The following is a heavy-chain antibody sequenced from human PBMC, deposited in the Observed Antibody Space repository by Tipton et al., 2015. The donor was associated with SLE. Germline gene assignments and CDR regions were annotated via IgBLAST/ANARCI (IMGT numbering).Heavy chain of an antibody. D-gene: IGHD3-22*01. CDR1: GYSFTSYW. Sequence: QLVQSGAEVKKPGESLKISCKGSGYSFTSYWIGWVRQVPGKGLEWVGIIYPGDSDTRYSQSLQGQVTISADKSISTAYLQWSSLKASDTAMYYCAAPSDDYDSSAFHYWGQGTQVTVSS. J-gene: IGHJ4*02. CDR3: AAPSDDYDSSAFHY. CDR2: IYPGDSDT. V-gene: IGHV5-51*03.